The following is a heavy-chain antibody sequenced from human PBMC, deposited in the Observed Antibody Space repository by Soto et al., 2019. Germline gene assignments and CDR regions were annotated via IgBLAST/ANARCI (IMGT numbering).Heavy chain of an antibody. D-gene: IGHD4-17*01. CDR1: GGTFSSYT. V-gene: IGHV1-69*02. Sequence: QVRLVQSGAEVKKPGSSVKVSCKASGGTFSSYTISWVRQAPGQGLEWMGRIIPILGIANYAQKFQGRVTITANKSTSTAYMELSSLRSEDTAVYYCADSQVTTRAEYFQHWGQGTLVTVSS. CDR2: IIPILGIA. CDR3: ADSQVTTRAEYFQH. J-gene: IGHJ1*01.